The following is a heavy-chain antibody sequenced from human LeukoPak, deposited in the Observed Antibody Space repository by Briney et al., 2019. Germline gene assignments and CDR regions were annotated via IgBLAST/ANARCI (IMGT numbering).Heavy chain of an antibody. Sequence: PSETLSLTCSLSGGSISRHYWTWIRQPPGKGREWIGYTHFSGSTNYNPSLKSRATTSLDRAKNQISLTLTSVSAADTAVYFCARAKAAGSYDFWGQGTLVTVSS. D-gene: IGHD6-13*01. CDR1: GGSISRHY. V-gene: IGHV4-59*11. J-gene: IGHJ4*02. CDR2: THFSGST. CDR3: ARAKAAGSYDF.